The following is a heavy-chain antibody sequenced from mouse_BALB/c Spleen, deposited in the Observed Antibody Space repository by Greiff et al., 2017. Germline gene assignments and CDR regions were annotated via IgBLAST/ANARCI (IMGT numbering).Heavy chain of an antibody. Sequence: VESGGGLVKPGGSLKLSCAASGFTFSDYYMYWVRQTPEKRLEWVATISDGGSYTYYPDSVKGRFTISRDNAKNNLYLQMSSLKSEDTAMYYCARALYGRLDYWGQGTTLTVSS. CDR2: ISDGGSYT. V-gene: IGHV5-4*02. CDR3: ARALYGRLDY. CDR1: GFTFSDYY. D-gene: IGHD2-1*01. J-gene: IGHJ2*01.